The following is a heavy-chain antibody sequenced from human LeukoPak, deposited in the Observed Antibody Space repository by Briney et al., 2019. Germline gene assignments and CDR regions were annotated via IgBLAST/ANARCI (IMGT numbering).Heavy chain of an antibody. CDR3: ETAYDILTGSNRYYGMDV. CDR1: GFTVSSNY. D-gene: IGHD3-9*01. J-gene: IGHJ6*02. CDR2: IYSGGST. Sequence: GGSLRLSCAASGFTVSSNYMSWVRQAPGKGLEWVSVIYSGGSTYYADSVKGRFTISRDNSKNTLYLQMNSLRAEDTAVYYCETAYDILTGSNRYYGMDVWGQGTTVTVSS. V-gene: IGHV3-53*01.